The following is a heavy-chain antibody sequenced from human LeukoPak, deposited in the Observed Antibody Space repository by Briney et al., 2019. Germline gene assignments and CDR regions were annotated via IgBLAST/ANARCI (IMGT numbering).Heavy chain of an antibody. D-gene: IGHD1-26*01. J-gene: IGHJ4*02. CDR3: ASLLYSGSYSFDY. Sequence: KASETLSLTCTVSGYSISSGYYWGWIRPPPGKGLEWIGSIYHSGSTYYNPSLKSRVTISVDTSKNQFSLKLSSVTAADTAVYYCASLLYSGSYSFDYWGQGTLVTVSS. V-gene: IGHV4-38-2*02. CDR1: GYSISSGYY. CDR2: IYHSGST.